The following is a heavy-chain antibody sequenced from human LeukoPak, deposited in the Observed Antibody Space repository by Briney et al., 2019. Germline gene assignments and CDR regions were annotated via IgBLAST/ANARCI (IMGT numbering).Heavy chain of an antibody. CDR2: ISSSSSTI. V-gene: IGHV3-48*02. D-gene: IGHD4-23*01. CDR1: GFTFSSYS. Sequence: GGSLRLSCAASGFTFSSYSMNWVRQAPGKGLEWVSYISSSSSTIYYADSVKGRFTISRDNAKNSLYLQMNSLRDEDTAVYYCARIYGGNPRKGHFDCWGQGTLVTVSS. J-gene: IGHJ4*02. CDR3: ARIYGGNPRKGHFDC.